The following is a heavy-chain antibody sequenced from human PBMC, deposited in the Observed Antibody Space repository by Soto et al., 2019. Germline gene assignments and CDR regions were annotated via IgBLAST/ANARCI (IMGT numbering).Heavy chain of an antibody. D-gene: IGHD1-26*01. CDR1: GDTFSSYG. CDR2: ISAYNGNT. V-gene: IGHV1-18*01. CDR3: ASDLWELPRAYYYYGMDV. Sequence: ASVKVSCKASGDTFSSYGITWVRQAPGQGLEWMGWISAYNGNTDFAQRLQGRVTMTTDTPTHTAYMELRSLRSDDTAVYYCASDLWELPRAYYYYGMDVWGQGTTVTVTS. J-gene: IGHJ6*02.